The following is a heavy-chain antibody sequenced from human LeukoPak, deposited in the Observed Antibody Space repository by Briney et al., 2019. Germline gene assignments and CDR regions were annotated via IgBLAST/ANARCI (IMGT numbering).Heavy chain of an antibody. Sequence: ASVKVSCKASGYTFTSYYMHWVRQAPGQGLEWMGIINLRGGSTSYAQKFQGRVTMTRDTSTSTVYMELSRLRSEDTAVYYCASPGSSYDVLTGPGYFDYWGQGTLATVSS. CDR2: INLRGGST. CDR1: GYTFTSYY. J-gene: IGHJ4*02. D-gene: IGHD3-9*01. CDR3: ASPGSSYDVLTGPGYFDY. V-gene: IGHV1-46*01.